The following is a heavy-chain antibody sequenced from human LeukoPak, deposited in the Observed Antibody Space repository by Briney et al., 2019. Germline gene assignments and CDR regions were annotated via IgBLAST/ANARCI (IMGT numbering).Heavy chain of an antibody. CDR3: ARGLDIVLMVYRGWFDP. Sequence: ASVKVSCKASGYTFTSYYMHWVRQAPGQGLEWMGIINPSGGSTSYAQKSQGRVTMTRDTSTSTVYMELSSLRSEDTAVYYCARGLDIVLMVYRGWFDPWGQGTLVTVSS. V-gene: IGHV1-46*01. CDR1: GYTFTSYY. CDR2: INPSGGST. J-gene: IGHJ5*02. D-gene: IGHD2-8*01.